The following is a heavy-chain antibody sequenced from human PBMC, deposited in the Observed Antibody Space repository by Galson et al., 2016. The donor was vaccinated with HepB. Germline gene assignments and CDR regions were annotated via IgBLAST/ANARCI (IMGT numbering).Heavy chain of an antibody. CDR3: ASSDLSGWYYFDN. V-gene: IGHV4-39*01. J-gene: IGHJ4*02. CDR1: GGSIRSYSHY. Sequence: LSLTCTVSGGSIRSYSHYLGWIRQPPGKGLEWIGSFFYSGSTYYNPSLKSRVTISVDTSKNQFSLRLSSVTAADTAVYYCASSDLSGWYYFDNWGQGTLVTVSS. CDR2: FFYSGST. D-gene: IGHD6-19*01.